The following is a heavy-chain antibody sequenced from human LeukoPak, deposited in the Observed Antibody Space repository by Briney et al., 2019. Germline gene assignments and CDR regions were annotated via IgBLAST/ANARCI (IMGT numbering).Heavy chain of an antibody. CDR2: LYADGET. D-gene: IGHD4-17*01. Sequence: GGSLRLSCAASGVTVTGNYWHWVRQSPRRGLEWISILYADGETLYADSVKGRFTFSRDTSKNTLYLQMKTLRAEDTAVYYCTYGDYPLTYWGQGTLVAVSS. CDR1: GVTVTGNY. J-gene: IGHJ4*02. V-gene: IGHV3-66*01. CDR3: TYGDYPLTY.